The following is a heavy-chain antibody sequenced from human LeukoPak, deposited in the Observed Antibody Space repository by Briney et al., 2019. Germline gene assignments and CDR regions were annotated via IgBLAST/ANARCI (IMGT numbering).Heavy chain of an antibody. V-gene: IGHV4-4*07. D-gene: IGHD3-3*02. J-gene: IGHJ6*03. Sequence: SETLSLTCTVSGGSINNYYWSWIRQPAGKGLEWIGRIYTRGSTNYNPSLKSRVTMSVDTSKNQFSLKLSSVTAADTAVYYCARVLSDYYYYYMDVWGKGTTVTVSS. CDR2: IYTRGST. CDR3: ARVLSDYYYYYMDV. CDR1: GGSINNYY.